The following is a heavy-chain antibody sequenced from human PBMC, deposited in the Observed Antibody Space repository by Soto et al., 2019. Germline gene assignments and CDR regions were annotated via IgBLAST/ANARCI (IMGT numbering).Heavy chain of an antibody. CDR2: INPRSGST. Sequence: VASVKVSCKASGYTFTSYHMHWERQAPGQGLEWMGKINPRSGSTSYAQKFQGRVTMTRDTSTSTVYMELSSLRSEDTAVYYCARDQDSSGYHYFDYWGQGTLVTVSS. CDR1: GYTFTSYH. J-gene: IGHJ4*01. D-gene: IGHD3-22*01. V-gene: IGHV1-46*01. CDR3: ARDQDSSGYHYFDY.